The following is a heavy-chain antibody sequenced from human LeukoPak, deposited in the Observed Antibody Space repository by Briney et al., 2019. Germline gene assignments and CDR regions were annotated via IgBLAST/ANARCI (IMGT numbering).Heavy chain of an antibody. CDR2: ISYSGDT. CDR1: GGSVGSNY. Sequence: SETLSLTCRVPGGSVGSNYWSWVRQPPGKGLEWIGYISYSGDTKYNPSLKSRLSMSVDTSKNQSSLMLTSVTAADTAVYYCARGSGWYPHWGQGTLVTVSS. CDR3: ARGSGWYPH. V-gene: IGHV4-59*02. D-gene: IGHD6-19*01. J-gene: IGHJ1*01.